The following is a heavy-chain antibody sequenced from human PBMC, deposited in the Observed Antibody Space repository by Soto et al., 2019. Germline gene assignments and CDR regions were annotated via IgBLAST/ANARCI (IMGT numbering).Heavy chain of an antibody. CDR3: VRGYGRNFDY. J-gene: IGHJ4*02. CDR2: INHSGST. V-gene: IGHV4-34*01. D-gene: IGHD3-10*01. CDR1: GGSFSGYY. Sequence: QVQLQQWGAGLLKPSETLSLTCAVYGGSFSGYYWNWIHQTPGKGLEWIGEINHSGSTNYNPSLKSRVTISVDTSKNQFSLKLSSVTAADTAVYYCVRGYGRNFDYWGQGTLVTVSS.